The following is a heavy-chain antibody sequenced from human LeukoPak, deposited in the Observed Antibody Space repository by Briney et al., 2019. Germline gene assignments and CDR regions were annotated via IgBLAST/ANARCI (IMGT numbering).Heavy chain of an antibody. CDR2: IYWDDDN. J-gene: IGHJ4*02. D-gene: IGHD1-26*01. V-gene: IGHV2-5*02. Sequence: GAGPTLLQPPPTLTLTFTFSGFSLGTRGVGVGWIRHPPVKALEWLTLIYWDDDNRYTPSLKSRLTITKETTKNQVVLTMTNMDPVDTAPYYCAHSPGGERHFAYWGQGTLVTVSS. CDR3: AHSPGGERHFAY. CDR1: GFSLGTRGVG.